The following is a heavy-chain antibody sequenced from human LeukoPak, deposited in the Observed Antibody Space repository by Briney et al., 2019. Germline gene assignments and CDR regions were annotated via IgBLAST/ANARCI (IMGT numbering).Heavy chain of an antibody. V-gene: IGHV4-59*08. CDR2: ISYSASS. CDR3: ARGPYSYDSSGAFDI. J-gene: IGHJ3*02. D-gene: IGHD3-22*01. Sequence: PSETLSLTCTVSGGSISSYYWSWIRQPPGKGLEWLGYISYSASSNYNPSLKSRVSISVDTSKNQFSLKLSSVTAADTAVYFCARGPYSYDSSGAFDIWGQGTMVTVSS. CDR1: GGSISSYY.